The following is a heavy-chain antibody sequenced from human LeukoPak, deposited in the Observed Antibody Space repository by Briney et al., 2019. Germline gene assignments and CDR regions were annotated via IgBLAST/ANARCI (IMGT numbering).Heavy chain of an antibody. Sequence: SETLSLTCTVSGGSISSSSYYWGWIRQPQGKGLEWIGSIYYRGSTYYNPSLKSRVTISVDTSKNQFSLKLTSVTAADTAVYYCARSYYYYSYMDVWGKGTTVTVSS. CDR2: IYYRGST. CDR1: GGSISSSSYY. V-gene: IGHV4-39*07. J-gene: IGHJ6*03. CDR3: ARSYYYYSYMDV.